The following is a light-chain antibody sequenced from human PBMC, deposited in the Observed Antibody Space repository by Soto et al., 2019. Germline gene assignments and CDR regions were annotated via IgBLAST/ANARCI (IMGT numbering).Light chain of an antibody. CDR1: SSNIGSNT. CDR2: NNN. Sequence: VLTQPPSTSGTPWQRVTISCSGSSSNIGSNTVSWCQQLPGTAPKPLIYNNNRRPSGVPDRFSGSKSGTSASLAISGLQPEDEADYYCAAWDDSLIGYVFGTGTKVTVL. CDR3: AAWDDSLIGYV. V-gene: IGLV1-44*01. J-gene: IGLJ1*01.